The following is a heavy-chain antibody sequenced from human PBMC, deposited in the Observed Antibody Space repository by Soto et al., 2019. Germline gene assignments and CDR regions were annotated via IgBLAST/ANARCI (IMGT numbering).Heavy chain of an antibody. V-gene: IGHV3-30*18. D-gene: IGHD6-13*01. J-gene: IGHJ6*02. CDR1: GFTFSSYG. Sequence: PGGSLRLSCAASGFTFSSYGMHWVRQAPGKGLEWVAVISYGGSNKYYADSVKGRFTISRDNSKNTLYLQMNRLRAEDTAVYYCAKFPAAAGTQRYYYGMDVWGQGTTVTVSS. CDR2: ISYGGSNK. CDR3: AKFPAAAGTQRYYYGMDV.